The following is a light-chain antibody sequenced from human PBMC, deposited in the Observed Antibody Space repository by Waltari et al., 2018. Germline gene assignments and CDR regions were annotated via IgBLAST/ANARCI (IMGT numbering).Light chain of an antibody. CDR1: QSVSSY. CDR3: QQRSNWPPT. Sequence: EIVLTQSPATLSLSPGERATLSCRASQSVSSYLAWYQQNPGPAPWLLIYVASNRATGIPARFRGSGSGTDFTLTISSLEPEDFAVYYGQQRSNWPPTFGQGTKLEIK. V-gene: IGKV3-11*01. J-gene: IGKJ2*01. CDR2: VAS.